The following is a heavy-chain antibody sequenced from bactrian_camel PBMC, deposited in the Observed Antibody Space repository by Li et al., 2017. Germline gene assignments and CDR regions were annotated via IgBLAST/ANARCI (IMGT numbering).Heavy chain of an antibody. CDR2: MYGLGGPT. Sequence: VQLVESGGGSVQVGGSLRLSCSYSEFSACVGWFRQRPGKGREMVATMYGLGGPTHYADSVKGRFAISRDNAKNTVYLQMNSLKPEDTALYYCSVATTSGTFNYWGQGTQVTVS. D-gene: IGHD5*01. J-gene: IGHJ4*01. CDR3: SVATTSGTFNY. V-gene: IGHV3S40*01. CDR1: EFSAC.